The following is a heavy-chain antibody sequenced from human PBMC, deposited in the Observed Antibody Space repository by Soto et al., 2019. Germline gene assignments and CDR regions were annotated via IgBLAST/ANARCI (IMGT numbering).Heavy chain of an antibody. D-gene: IGHD5-18*01. CDR1: GTSVSNYY. J-gene: IGHJ4*02. CDR3: ARGGIQLSYAFDY. CDR2: IYTSGST. Sequence: SETLSLTCSVSGTSVSNYYWSWIRQPAGKGLEHIGRIYTSGSTSYNPSLKSRVTMSMDTSQTQIYLNLTSVTAADTAVYYCARGGIQLSYAFDYWGQGIQVTVSS. V-gene: IGHV4-4*07.